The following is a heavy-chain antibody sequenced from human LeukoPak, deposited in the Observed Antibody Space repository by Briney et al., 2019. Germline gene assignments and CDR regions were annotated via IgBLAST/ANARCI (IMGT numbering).Heavy chain of an antibody. J-gene: IGHJ6*03. D-gene: IGHD2-15*01. Sequence: SETLSLTCTVSGGSISGYYWSWIRQPPGKGLEWIGYIYYSGSTNYNPSLKSRVTISVDTSKHQFSLKLSTVTAADTAVYYCARRLGIGYCSGVSCYYYMDVWGKGTTVTVSS. CDR1: GGSISGYY. CDR3: ARRLGIGYCSGVSCYYYMDV. V-gene: IGHV4-59*01. CDR2: IYYSGST.